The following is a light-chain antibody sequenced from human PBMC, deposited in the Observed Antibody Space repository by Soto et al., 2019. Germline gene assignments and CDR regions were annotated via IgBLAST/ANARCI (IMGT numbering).Light chain of an antibody. V-gene: IGLV2-8*01. Sequence: QSALTQPPSASGSPGQSVTISCTGTSSDVGGYKYVSWYQQHPGKAPKLMIYEVSKRPSGVPDRFSGSKSGNTASLTVSGLQGEDEADYYCSSYAGSNSFVFGTGTKLTVL. J-gene: IGLJ1*01. CDR3: SSYAGSNSFV. CDR1: SSDVGGYKY. CDR2: EVS.